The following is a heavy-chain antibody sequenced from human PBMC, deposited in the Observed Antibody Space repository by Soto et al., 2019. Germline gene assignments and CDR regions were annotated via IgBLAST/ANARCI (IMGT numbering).Heavy chain of an antibody. CDR2: IYYSGNT. J-gene: IGHJ4*02. CDR3: ARRYGYSFDY. CDR1: GGSISSYY. V-gene: IGHV4-59*08. D-gene: IGHD1-1*01. Sequence: QVQLQESGPGLVKPSETLSLTCTVSGGSISSYYWSWIRQTPGKGLEWIGYIYYSGNTNYNPSLKSRVTISVDTSKNQFSLKLSSVTAADTAVYYCARRYGYSFDYWGQGTLVTVSS.